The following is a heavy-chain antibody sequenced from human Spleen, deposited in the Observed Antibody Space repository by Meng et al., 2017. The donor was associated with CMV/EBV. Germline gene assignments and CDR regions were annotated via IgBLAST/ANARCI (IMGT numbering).Heavy chain of an antibody. CDR2: INSDRSST. D-gene: IGHD4-11*01. V-gene: IGHV3-74*01. Sequence: GESLKISCAASGFTFSSYWMHWVRQAPGKGLVWVSRINSDRSSTSYADSVKGRFTISRDNAKNTLYLQMNSLRAEDTAVYYCARDLDYYSNYLPDYWGQGTLVTVSS. CDR3: ARDLDYYSNYLPDY. CDR1: GFTFSSYW. J-gene: IGHJ4*02.